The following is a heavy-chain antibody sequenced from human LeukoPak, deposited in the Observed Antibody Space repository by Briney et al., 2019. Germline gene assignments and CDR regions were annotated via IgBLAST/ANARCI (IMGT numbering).Heavy chain of an antibody. CDR2: IKSKTDGGTT. V-gene: IGHV3-15*01. CDR1: GFTFSNAW. J-gene: IGHJ4*02. D-gene: IGHD2-2*02. CDR3: TTHQSVVPAAIVGVFDY. Sequence: GGSLRLSCAASGFTFSNAWMSWVRQAPGKGLEWVGRIKSKTDGGTTDYAAPVKGRFIISRDDSNNTLYLQINSLKTEDTAVYYCTTHQSVVPAAIVGVFDYWGQGALVTVSS.